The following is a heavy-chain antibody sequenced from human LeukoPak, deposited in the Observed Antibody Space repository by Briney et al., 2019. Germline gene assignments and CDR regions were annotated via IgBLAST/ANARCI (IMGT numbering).Heavy chain of an antibody. V-gene: IGHV4-4*09. D-gene: IGHD3-22*01. Sequence: SETLSLTCTVSGGSISGYYWSWIRQSPGKGLEWIGYIYSSGGTNYNPSLKSRVTISVDTSKVSLKLSSVTAEDTAVYYCASGIGFYSSYYGMDVWGQGTTVTVSS. CDR3: ASGIGFYSSYYGMDV. CDR1: GGSISGYY. CDR2: IYSSGGT. J-gene: IGHJ6*02.